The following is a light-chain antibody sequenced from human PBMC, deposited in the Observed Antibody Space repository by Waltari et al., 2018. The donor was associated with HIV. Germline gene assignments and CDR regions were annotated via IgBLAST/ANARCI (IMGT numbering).Light chain of an antibody. J-gene: IGLJ3*02. V-gene: IGLV2-11*01. CDR2: DVT. Sequence: QSALTQPRSVSGSPGQSVTISCTGTSSDVGGYNYVSWYQQHPGKAPKLMLYDVTKRRSGVPDRCSGSKSGNTASLTISGLLAEDEAEYYCCSYAGSYTFCVFGGGTKLTVL. CDR1: SSDVGGYNY. CDR3: CSYAGSYTFCV.